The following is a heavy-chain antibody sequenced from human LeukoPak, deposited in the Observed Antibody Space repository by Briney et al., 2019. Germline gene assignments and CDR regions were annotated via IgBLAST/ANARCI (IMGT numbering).Heavy chain of an antibody. CDR2: IWYDGSNK. J-gene: IGHJ4*02. CDR3: AKAHGPTTVTTPDY. V-gene: IGHV3-33*06. D-gene: IGHD4-17*01. Sequence: PGRSLRLSCAASGFTFSSYGMHWVRQAPGKGLEWVAVIWYDGSNKYYADSVKGRFTISRDNSKNTLYLQMNSLRAEDTAVYYCAKAHGPTTVTTPDYWGQGTLVTVSS. CDR1: GFTFSSYG.